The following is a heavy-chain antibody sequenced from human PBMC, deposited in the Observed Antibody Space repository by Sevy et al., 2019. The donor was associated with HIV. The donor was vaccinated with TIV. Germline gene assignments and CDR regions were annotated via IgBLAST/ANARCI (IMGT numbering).Heavy chain of an antibody. Sequence: GGSLRLSCAVSGFTVNTYAMSWVRQAPGKGLVWVSRINSDGSSTRYADFVKGRFTISRDNAKNTLYLQMNSLRAEDTALYYCARGGSYYYDSSGTDALDIWGQGTMVTVSS. J-gene: IGHJ3*02. V-gene: IGHV3-74*01. D-gene: IGHD3-22*01. CDR2: INSDGSST. CDR1: GFTVNTYA. CDR3: ARGGSYYYDSSGTDALDI.